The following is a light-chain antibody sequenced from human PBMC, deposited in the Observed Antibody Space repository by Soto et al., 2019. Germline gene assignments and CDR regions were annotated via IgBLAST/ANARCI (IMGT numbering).Light chain of an antibody. Sequence: DIQMTQSPSSLSASVGDRVTITCRASQSIASYVSWYQQKPGKAPKLLIYATSSLQSGVPSRFSGSGSGTDFSLTSSSMQPEDFATYYCQQNYSSVWTFGQGTKVEIK. J-gene: IGKJ1*01. CDR1: QSIASY. CDR3: QQNYSSVWT. V-gene: IGKV1-39*01. CDR2: ATS.